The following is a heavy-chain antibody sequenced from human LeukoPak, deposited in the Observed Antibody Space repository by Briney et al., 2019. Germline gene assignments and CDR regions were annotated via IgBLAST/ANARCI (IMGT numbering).Heavy chain of an antibody. CDR1: GGSISSYY. D-gene: IGHD6-13*01. J-gene: IGHJ5*02. Sequence: SETLSLTCSVSGGSISSYYWSWIRQPPGKGLEWIGYIYYSGSSNYNPSLKSRVTISLDASKSQFSLKLSSVTAAGTAVYYCARGVPPYSSSWYASGWFDPWGQGTLVTVSS. CDR2: IYYSGSS. V-gene: IGHV4-59*01. CDR3: ARGVPPYSSSWYASGWFDP.